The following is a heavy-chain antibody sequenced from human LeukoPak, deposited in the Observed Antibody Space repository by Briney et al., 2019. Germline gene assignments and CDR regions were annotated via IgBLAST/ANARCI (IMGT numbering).Heavy chain of an antibody. CDR1: GGSISSYY. J-gene: IGHJ4*02. Sequence: PSETLSLTCTVSGGSISSYYWSWIRQPPGKGLEWIGYIYYSGSTNYNPSLKSRVTISVDTSKNQFSLKLSSVTAADTAVYYCARDRGGYYDRSFDYWGQGTLVTVSS. D-gene: IGHD3-3*01. V-gene: IGHV4-59*01. CDR3: ARDRGGYYDRSFDY. CDR2: IYYSGST.